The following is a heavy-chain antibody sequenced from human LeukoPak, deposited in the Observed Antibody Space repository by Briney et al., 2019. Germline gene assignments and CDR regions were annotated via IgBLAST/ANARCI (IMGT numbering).Heavy chain of an antibody. CDR1: GFTFSTYW. J-gene: IGHJ4*02. Sequence: SARSLTLSCAASGFTFSTYWMHWVRQAPGKGLVWVARIKGDGSSTIYADSVKGRFTISRDNSKNTLYLQTSSLRAEDTAVYYCARASTTVPNLLDHWGRGTLVTVSS. D-gene: IGHD4-17*01. CDR3: ARASTTVPNLLDH. CDR2: IKGDGSST. V-gene: IGHV3-74*01.